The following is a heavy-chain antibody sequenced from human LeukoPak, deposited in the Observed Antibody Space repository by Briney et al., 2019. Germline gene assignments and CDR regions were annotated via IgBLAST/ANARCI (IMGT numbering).Heavy chain of an antibody. D-gene: IGHD3-10*01. V-gene: IGHV3-74*01. CDR1: GFTFSSYW. Sequence: GGSLRLSCAASGFTFSSYWMHWVRQAPGKGLVWVSRINSDGSSTSYADSVKGRFTISRDNAKNTLYLQMNSLKIEDAGVYYCTTDLLLWFGELGFDYWGQGTLVTVSS. CDR2: INSDGSST. CDR3: TTDLLLWFGELGFDY. J-gene: IGHJ4*02.